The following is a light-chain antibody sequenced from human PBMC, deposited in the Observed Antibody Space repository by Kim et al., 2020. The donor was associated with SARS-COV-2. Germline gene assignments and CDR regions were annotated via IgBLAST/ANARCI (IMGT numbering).Light chain of an antibody. CDR3: STDAGDNNFV. J-gene: IGLJ1*01. CDR1: SSDIGRYEY. V-gene: IGLV2-8*01. CDR2: EVT. Sequence: GQSASIACTGNSSDIGRYEYVSWYQQHPGKAPKLLIYEVTKRPSGVPDRFSGSKSGLTASLTVSGLQTEDEADYYCSTDAGDNNFVFGTGTKVTVL.